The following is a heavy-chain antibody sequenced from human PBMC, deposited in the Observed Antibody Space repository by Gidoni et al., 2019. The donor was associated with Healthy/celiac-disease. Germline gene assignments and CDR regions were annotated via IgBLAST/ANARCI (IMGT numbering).Heavy chain of an antibody. D-gene: IGHD2-15*01. Sequence: QVQLQQWGAGLLKPSETLSLTCAVYGGSFSGYYWSWIRQPPGKGLEWIGEINHSGSTNYNPSLKSRVTISVDTSKNQFSLKLSSVTAADTAVYYCARGRTLVAATPSVYFDLWGRGTLVTVSS. CDR1: GGSFSGYY. J-gene: IGHJ2*01. CDR2: INHSGST. V-gene: IGHV4-34*01. CDR3: ARGRTLVAATPSVYFDL.